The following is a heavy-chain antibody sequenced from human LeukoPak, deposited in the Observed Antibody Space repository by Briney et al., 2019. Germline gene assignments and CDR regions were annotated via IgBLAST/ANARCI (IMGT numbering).Heavy chain of an antibody. CDR2: IYHSGTT. Sequence: SETLSLTCAVSGGSISRGSYSWNWIRQPPGKGLEWIGHIYHSGTTSYNPSLRSRVTISVDTSKNQFSLKLRSVTAADTAVYYCARGEGSWGQGTLVTVSS. J-gene: IGHJ5*02. D-gene: IGHD1-26*01. CDR3: ARGEGS. CDR1: GGSISRGSYS. V-gene: IGHV4-30-2*01.